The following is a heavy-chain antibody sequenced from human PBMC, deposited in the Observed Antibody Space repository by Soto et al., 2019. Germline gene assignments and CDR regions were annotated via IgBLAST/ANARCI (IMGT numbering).Heavy chain of an antibody. CDR3: AKDRHDYGGNPAGGP. D-gene: IGHD4-17*01. CDR2: ISGSGGST. J-gene: IGHJ5*02. CDR1: GFTFSSYA. V-gene: IGHV3-23*01. Sequence: GGSLRLSCAASGFTFSSYAMSWVRQAPGKGLEWVSAISGSGGSTYYADSVKGRFTISRDNSKNTLYLQMNSLRAEDTAVYYCAKDRHDYGGNPAGGPWGQGTLVTVSS.